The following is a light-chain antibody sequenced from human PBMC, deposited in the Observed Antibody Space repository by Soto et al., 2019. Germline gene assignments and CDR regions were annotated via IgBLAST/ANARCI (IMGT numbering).Light chain of an antibody. CDR2: LGS. V-gene: IGKV3-11*01. J-gene: IGKJ1*01. Sequence: EIVLTQSPATLSLSPGERATLSCRASQSIGLAIAWYQHKPGQAPRLLIYLGSNRASGVPDRFSGSGSGTDFTLKISRVEAEDVGVYHCMQALTAPPTFGQGTKVDIK. CDR3: MQALTAPPT. CDR1: QSIGLA.